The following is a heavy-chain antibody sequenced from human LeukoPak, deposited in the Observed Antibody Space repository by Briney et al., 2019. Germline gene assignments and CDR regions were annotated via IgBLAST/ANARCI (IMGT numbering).Heavy chain of an antibody. Sequence: ASVKVSCKASGYTFTSYGISGGRKSPGQGLGWRVWLTAYMFNTNYPHKRQGRVPMTTATSTSTAYVELRSLRTDDTAVYYCARDSVVPAANADYWGQGTLVTVFS. CDR3: ARDSVVPAANADY. D-gene: IGHD2-2*01. J-gene: IGHJ4*02. CDR2: LTAYMFNT. CDR1: GYTFTSYG. V-gene: IGHV1-18*04.